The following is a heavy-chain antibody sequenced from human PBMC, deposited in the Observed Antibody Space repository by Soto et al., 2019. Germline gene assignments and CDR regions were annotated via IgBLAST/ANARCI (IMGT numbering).Heavy chain of an antibody. Sequence: QVQLQESGPGLVKPSETLSLTCTVSGGSISSYYWSWVRQPPGKGLEWIGYMYFRGSTNYNPSLKRRVTISVDTSKNQFALKLSSVTAADTAVYYCARVRSGSYYPSFFDYWGQGILVTVSS. V-gene: IGHV4-59*01. D-gene: IGHD1-26*01. CDR1: GGSISSYY. J-gene: IGHJ4*02. CDR3: ARVRSGSYYPSFFDY. CDR2: MYFRGST.